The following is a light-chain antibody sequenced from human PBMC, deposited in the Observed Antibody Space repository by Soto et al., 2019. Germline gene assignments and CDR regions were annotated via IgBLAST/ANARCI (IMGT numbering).Light chain of an antibody. CDR2: AAS. V-gene: IGKV1-9*01. J-gene: IGKJ5*01. Sequence: DIQLTQSPSFLSASVGDRVTITCRASQGINSYLAWYQQKPGKVPKLLIYAASTLQSGVPSRFSGSGSGTKFTLTISSLQPEYFSTYYCKQINSYPITFAQGTRLEIK. CDR1: QGINSY. CDR3: KQINSYPIT.